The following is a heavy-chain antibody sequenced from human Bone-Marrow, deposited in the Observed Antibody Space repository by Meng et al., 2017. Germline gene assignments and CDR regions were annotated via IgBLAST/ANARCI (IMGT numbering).Heavy chain of an antibody. CDR2: ISSSSSYI. Sequence: GESLKISCAASGFTFSSYEMNWVRQAPGKGLEWVSSISSSSSYIYYADSVKGRFTISRDNAKNSLYLQMNSLRAEDTAVYYCAREDYYDSSGYWGAFDIWGQGTMVTVSS. V-gene: IGHV3-21*01. D-gene: IGHD3-22*01. CDR3: AREDYYDSSGYWGAFDI. J-gene: IGHJ3*02. CDR1: GFTFSSYE.